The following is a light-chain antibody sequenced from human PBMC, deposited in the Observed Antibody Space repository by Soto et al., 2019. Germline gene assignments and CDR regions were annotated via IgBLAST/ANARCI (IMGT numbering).Light chain of an antibody. CDR2: DVS. Sequence: QSVLTQPASVSGSPGQSITISCTGTSSDVGGYNYVFWYQQHPGKAPKLTIYDVSNRPSGVSNRFSGSKSGDTASLTISGLQAEDEADYYCTSYTTSNTYVFGNGTKVTVL. J-gene: IGLJ1*01. V-gene: IGLV2-14*03. CDR3: TSYTTSNTYV. CDR1: SSDVGGYNY.